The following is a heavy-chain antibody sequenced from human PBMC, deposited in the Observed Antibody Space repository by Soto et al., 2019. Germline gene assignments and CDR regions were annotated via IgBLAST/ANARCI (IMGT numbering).Heavy chain of an antibody. CDR3: AKVLLVHIVATDPDY. D-gene: IGHD5-12*01. CDR2: ISGSGGST. V-gene: IGHV3-23*01. CDR1: GFTFSSYA. Sequence: EVQLLESGGGLVQPGGSLRLSCAASGFTFSSYAMSWVRQAPGKGLEWVSAISGSGGSTYYADSVKGRFTISRDNSKNTLYLHMNRLRAEDTAVYYCAKVLLVHIVATDPDYWGRGTLVTVSS. J-gene: IGHJ4*02.